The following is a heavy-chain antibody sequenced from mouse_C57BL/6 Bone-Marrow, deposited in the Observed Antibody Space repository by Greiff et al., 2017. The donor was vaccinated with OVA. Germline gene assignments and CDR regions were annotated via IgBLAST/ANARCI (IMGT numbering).Heavy chain of an antibody. Sequence: VQLVESGAELVRPGTSVKMSCKASGYTFTNYWIGWAKQRPGHGLEWIGDIYPGGGYTNYNEKFKGKATLTADKSSSTAYMQFSSLTSEDSAIYYCARRGTTVFDYWGQGTTLTVSS. V-gene: IGHV1-63*01. D-gene: IGHD1-1*01. J-gene: IGHJ2*01. CDR1: GYTFTNYW. CDR3: ARRGTTVFDY. CDR2: IYPGGGYT.